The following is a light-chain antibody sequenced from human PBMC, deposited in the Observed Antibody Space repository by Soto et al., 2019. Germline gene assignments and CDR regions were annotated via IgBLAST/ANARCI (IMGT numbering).Light chain of an antibody. CDR1: QNIRTY. V-gene: IGKV1-39*01. Sequence: DIQVTQSPSSLSESVGDRVTITCRASQNIRTYLTWYQQKPGKAPKLLIYEASDLQSGVPSRFSGSGSGTDFSLTITSLQPEDFATYYCQQSFYAPPTFGQGTKVEIK. J-gene: IGKJ1*01. CDR3: QQSFYAPPT. CDR2: EAS.